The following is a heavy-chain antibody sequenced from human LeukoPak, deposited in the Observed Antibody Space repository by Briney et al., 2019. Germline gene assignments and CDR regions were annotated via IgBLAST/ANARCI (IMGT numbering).Heavy chain of an antibody. V-gene: IGHV3-30-3*01. Sequence: GGSLRLSCAASGFTFSSYAMHWVRQAPGKGLEWVAVISYDGSNKYYADSVKGRFTISRDNSKNTLYLQMNSLRAEDTAVYYCARDSNIVVVPAAPGYWGQGTLVTVSS. CDR2: ISYDGSNK. D-gene: IGHD2-2*01. J-gene: IGHJ4*02. CDR1: GFTFSSYA. CDR3: ARDSNIVVVPAAPGY.